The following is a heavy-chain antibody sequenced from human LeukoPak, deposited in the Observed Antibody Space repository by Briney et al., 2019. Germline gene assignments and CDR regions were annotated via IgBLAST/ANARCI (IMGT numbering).Heavy chain of an antibody. CDR2: IYTSGST. D-gene: IGHD4-17*01. Sequence: SETLSLTCTVSGGSISSYYWSWIQRPAGKGLELIGRIYTSGSTNYNPSLKSRVTMSVDTSKNQFSLKLSSVTAADTAVYYCASHLRVSGYFDLWGRGTLVTVSS. V-gene: IGHV4-4*07. CDR1: GGSISSYY. CDR3: ASHLRVSGYFDL. J-gene: IGHJ2*01.